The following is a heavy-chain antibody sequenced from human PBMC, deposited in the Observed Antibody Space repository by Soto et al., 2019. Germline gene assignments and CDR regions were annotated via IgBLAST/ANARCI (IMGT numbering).Heavy chain of an antibody. Sequence: SETLSLTCTVSGGSISSSSYYWGWIRQPPGKGLEWIGSIYYSGSTYYNPSLKSRVTISVDTSKNQFCLKLSSVTAADTAVYYWARHFNDYAIFGVVSANYYYYGMDVWGQGTTVTVSS. CDR2: IYYSGST. V-gene: IGHV4-39*01. CDR1: GGSISSSSYY. CDR3: ARHFNDYAIFGVVSANYYYYGMDV. D-gene: IGHD3-3*01. J-gene: IGHJ6*02.